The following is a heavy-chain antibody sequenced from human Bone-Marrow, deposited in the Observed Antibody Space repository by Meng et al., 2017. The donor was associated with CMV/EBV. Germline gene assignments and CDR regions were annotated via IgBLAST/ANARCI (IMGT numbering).Heavy chain of an antibody. D-gene: IGHD6-25*01. Sequence: GGSLRLSCAASVFTLKNYGMSWVRQAPGKGLEWVSSISGSDGTTNYADSVKGRFTNSRDNSKNTLYLQMNSLRAEDTAVYYCARSVEQRLLRIGVDMWGQGTMVTVSS. V-gene: IGHV3-23*01. CDR2: ISGSDGTT. CDR3: ARSVEQRLLRIGVDM. J-gene: IGHJ3*02. CDR1: VFTLKNYG.